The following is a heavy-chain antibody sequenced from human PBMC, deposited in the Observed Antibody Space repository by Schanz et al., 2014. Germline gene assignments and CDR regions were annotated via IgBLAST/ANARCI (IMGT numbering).Heavy chain of an antibody. J-gene: IGHJ6*02. Sequence: EVQVVESGGGLVQPGGSLRLSCEASGFTLTSYALTWVRQAPGKGLEWVAGISGSGGSTDYADSVKGRFIIARDNSKNTLYLQMNSLRAEDTAVYYCAKIRYDSSGYYLPYYGMDVWGQGTTVIVSS. D-gene: IGHD3-22*01. CDR3: AKIRYDSSGYYLPYYGMDV. CDR2: ISGSGGST. V-gene: IGHV3-23*04. CDR1: GFTLTSYA.